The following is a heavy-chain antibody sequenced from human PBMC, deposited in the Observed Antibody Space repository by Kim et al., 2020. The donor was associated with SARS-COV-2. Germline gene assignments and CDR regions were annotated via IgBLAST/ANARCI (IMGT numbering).Heavy chain of an antibody. CDR3: ARSFDILTGYSYYFDY. Sequence: KLQDRVTMTTDTSTSTAYMELRSLRSDDTAVYYCARSFDILTGYSYYFDYWGQGTLVTVSS. D-gene: IGHD3-9*01. V-gene: IGHV1-18*01. J-gene: IGHJ4*02.